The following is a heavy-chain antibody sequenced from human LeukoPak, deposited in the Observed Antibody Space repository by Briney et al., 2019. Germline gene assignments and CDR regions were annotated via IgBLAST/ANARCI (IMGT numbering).Heavy chain of an antibody. V-gene: IGHV3-23*01. Sequence: GGSLRLSCAVSGITLSNYGMSWVRQAPGKGLEWVAGISGSGGSTNYADSVRGRFSISRDNPKNTLYLQMNSLRAEDTAVYFCAKRGVVIRVVLVGFHKEAYYFDSWGQGALVTVSS. CDR2: ISGSGGST. CDR3: AKRGVVIRVVLVGFHKEAYYFDS. J-gene: IGHJ4*02. CDR1: GITLSNYG. D-gene: IGHD3-10*01.